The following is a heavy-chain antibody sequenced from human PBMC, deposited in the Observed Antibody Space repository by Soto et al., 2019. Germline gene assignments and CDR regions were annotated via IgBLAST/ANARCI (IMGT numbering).Heavy chain of an antibody. CDR3: AKDRDCSSTSCPYYYYYAMNV. CDR2: ISWDAYST. D-gene: IGHD2-2*01. J-gene: IGHJ6*02. CDR1: GFTFHDYS. Sequence: PGGSLRLSCVASGFTFHDYSMHWVRQAPGKGLEWVSLISWDAYSTYYADPVKGRFTISRDNSKNSLYLQMNSLRTEDTALYYCAKDRDCSSTSCPYYYYYAMNVWGQGTTVTDSS. V-gene: IGHV3-43*01.